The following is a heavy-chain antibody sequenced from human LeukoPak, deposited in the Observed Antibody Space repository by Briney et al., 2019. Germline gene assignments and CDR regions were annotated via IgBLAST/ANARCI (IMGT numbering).Heavy chain of an antibody. V-gene: IGHV1-18*01. CDR1: GYTFTSYG. CDR3: ARDRLYYYDSSGYYGAFGY. CDR2: ISAYNGNT. J-gene: IGHJ4*02. Sequence: GASVKVSCKASGYTFTSYGISWVRQAPGQGLEWMGWISAYNGNTNYAQKLQGRVTMTRDMSTSTVYMELSSLRSEDTAVYYCARDRLYYYDSSGYYGAFGYWGQGTLVTVSS. D-gene: IGHD3-22*01.